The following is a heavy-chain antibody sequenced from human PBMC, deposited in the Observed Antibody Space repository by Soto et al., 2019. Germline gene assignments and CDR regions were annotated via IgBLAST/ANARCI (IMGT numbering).Heavy chain of an antibody. CDR2: IILPFGTP. Sequence: QVRLVQSGAEVKKTGSSVKVSCEASGTTFSNFAIGWVRQAPGQGLEWMGGIILPFGTPNYAQKFQGRVTISADESMTTAYMALRGLRSEDTAVYYCVRGPDYEGYFDYWGQGTLGTVSS. D-gene: IGHD3-22*01. J-gene: IGHJ4*02. CDR1: GTTFSNFA. CDR3: VRGPDYEGYFDY. V-gene: IGHV1-69*12.